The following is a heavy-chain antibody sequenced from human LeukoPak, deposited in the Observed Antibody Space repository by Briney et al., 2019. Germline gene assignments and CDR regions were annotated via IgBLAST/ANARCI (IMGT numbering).Heavy chain of an antibody. CDR3: AKCSQISGPPEHPENYFDY. J-gene: IGHJ4*02. CDR2: ISSSSNTI. Sequence: GGSLRLSCAASGFTFSSYSMNWVRQAPGKGLEWVSYISSSSNTIYYADSVKGRFTISRDNAKNSLYLQMNSLRAEDTAVYYCAKCSQISGPPEHPENYFDYWGQGTLVTVSS. V-gene: IGHV3-48*01. CDR1: GFTFSSYS. D-gene: IGHD3-10*02.